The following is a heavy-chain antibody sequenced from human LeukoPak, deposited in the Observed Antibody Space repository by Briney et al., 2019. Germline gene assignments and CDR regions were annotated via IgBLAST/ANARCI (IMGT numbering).Heavy chain of an antibody. CDR1: GFTFNSHW. Sequence: PGGSLILSCAASGFTFNSHWMSWVRQAPGKGLEWVANIKQDGSETYYVDSVKGRFTISRDNAENSLYLQMNSLRAEDTAVYYCARDKTVGPTLLDYWGQGTLVTVSS. CDR2: IKQDGSET. D-gene: IGHD1-26*01. CDR3: ARDKTVGPTLLDY. V-gene: IGHV3-7*01. J-gene: IGHJ4*02.